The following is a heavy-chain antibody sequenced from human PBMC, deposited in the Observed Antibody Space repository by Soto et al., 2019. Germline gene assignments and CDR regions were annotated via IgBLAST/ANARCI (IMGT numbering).Heavy chain of an antibody. J-gene: IGHJ4*02. CDR2: IYHSGST. CDR3: ARVGVDDYGYYYFHY. Sequence: PSETLSLTCAVSGGSISSGGYSWSWIRQPPGKGLEWIGYIYHSGSTYYNPSLKSRVTISVDRSKNQFSLKLSSVTAADTAVYYCARVGVDDYGYYYFHYWGQGTLVTVSS. CDR1: GGSISSGGYS. V-gene: IGHV4-30-2*01. D-gene: IGHD4-17*01.